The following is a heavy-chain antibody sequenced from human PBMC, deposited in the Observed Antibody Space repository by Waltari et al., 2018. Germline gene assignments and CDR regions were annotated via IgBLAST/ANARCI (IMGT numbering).Heavy chain of an antibody. Sequence: QVRLQESGPGMVKSSQTLSLTCTVSGGSISTGGYYWTWIRHLPGKGLEGIGYVYFTGSTVYNPALASRLSITVDTSKNQFSLNLESVRPADTAVYYCARVGTLAFDFWGQGTEVAVSS. J-gene: IGHJ3*01. CDR1: GGSISTGGYY. CDR3: ARVGTLAFDF. V-gene: IGHV4-31*03. CDR2: VYFTGST. D-gene: IGHD3-10*01.